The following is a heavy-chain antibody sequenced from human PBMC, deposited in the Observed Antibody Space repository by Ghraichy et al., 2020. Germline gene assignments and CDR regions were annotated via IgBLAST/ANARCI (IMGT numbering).Heavy chain of an antibody. J-gene: IGHJ2*01. Sequence: SGPTLVKPTQTLTLTCIFSGVSLSANGMRVSWIRQPPGKALEWLARIDWDDEKFYSTSLRTRLTISKDTSKNQVVLTMTNMDPVDTATYYCTRMIDSNYGYFDLWGRGILVTVSS. CDR1: GVSLSANGMR. V-gene: IGHV2-70*04. CDR2: IDWDDEK. D-gene: IGHD4-11*01. CDR3: TRMIDSNYGYFDL.